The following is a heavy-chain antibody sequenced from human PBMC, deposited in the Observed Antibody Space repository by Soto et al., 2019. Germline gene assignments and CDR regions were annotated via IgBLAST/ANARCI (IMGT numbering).Heavy chain of an antibody. V-gene: IGHV1-18*01. CDR2: ISAYNGNT. Sequence: QVQLVQSGAEVKKPGASVKVSCKTSGYTFTSYGISWVRQAPGQGLEWMGWISAYNGNTNYAQKLQGRVTMTTDTSTSTAYMEQRSMRSDDTAVYYCARDLSWKGQWLVSKGYWGQGTLVTVSS. CDR3: ARDLSWKGQWLVSKGY. CDR1: GYTFTSYG. J-gene: IGHJ4*02. D-gene: IGHD6-19*01.